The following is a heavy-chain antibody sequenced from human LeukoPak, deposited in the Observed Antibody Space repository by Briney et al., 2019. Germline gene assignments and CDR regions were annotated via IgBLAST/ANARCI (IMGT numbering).Heavy chain of an antibody. CDR2: IYHSGST. Sequence: SQTLSLTCAVSGGSISSGGYSWSWIRQPPGKGLEWIGYIYHSGSTYYNPSLKSRVTISVDTSKNQFSLKLSSVTAADTAVYYCARSSGWYGGLVYWGQGTLVTVS. J-gene: IGHJ4*02. CDR1: GGSISSGGYS. D-gene: IGHD6-19*01. CDR3: ARSSGWYGGLVY. V-gene: IGHV4-30-2*02.